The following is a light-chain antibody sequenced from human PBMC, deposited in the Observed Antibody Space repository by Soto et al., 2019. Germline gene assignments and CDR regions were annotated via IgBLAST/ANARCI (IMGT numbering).Light chain of an antibody. V-gene: IGKV1-5*01. CDR3: QQYNSFSLT. CDR2: DAS. CDR1: QSTTAR. Sequence: DIQLTQSPSTLSASVADRVTITCRASQSTTARLAWYQQKPGKPPKLLIYDASILERGVPSRFSGSGSGTEFTLTISSLQPDDFATYYCQQYNSFSLTFGGGTKVEIK. J-gene: IGKJ4*01.